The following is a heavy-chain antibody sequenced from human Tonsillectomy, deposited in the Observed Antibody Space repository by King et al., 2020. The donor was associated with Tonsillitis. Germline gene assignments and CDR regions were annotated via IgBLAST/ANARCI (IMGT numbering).Heavy chain of an antibody. CDR3: ARADRASTGVVAFAL. CDR1: GDSVSSNSAA. CDR2: TYYRSKWNN. J-gene: IGHJ3*01. D-gene: IGHD2-15*01. Sequence: VQLQQSGPGLVKPSQTLSLTCAISGDSVSSNSAAWNWIRQSPSRGLEWLGRTYYRSKWNNDYAASVKSRITINPDTSKNQFSLQLDSVTPEDTAVYFCARADRASTGVVAFALWGQGTMVTVSS. V-gene: IGHV6-1*01.